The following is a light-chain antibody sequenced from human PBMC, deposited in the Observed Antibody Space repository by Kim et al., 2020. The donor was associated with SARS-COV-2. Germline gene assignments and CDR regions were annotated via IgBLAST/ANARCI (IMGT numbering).Light chain of an antibody. V-gene: IGKV1-5*03. J-gene: IGKJ1*01. CDR1: QSISGL. CDR2: EES. Sequence: AYVRDVVTMPCRARQSISGLLAWHQQKPGKAPKVLIYEESNLDSWVSSRFTGSGSGTDLTLTISSLHPDDFATYYCEQYNTYSWTFGQGTKVDIK. CDR3: EQYNTYSWT.